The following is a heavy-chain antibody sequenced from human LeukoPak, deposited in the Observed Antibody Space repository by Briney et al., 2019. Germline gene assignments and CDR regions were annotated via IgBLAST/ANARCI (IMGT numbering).Heavy chain of an antibody. CDR1: GGSISSYY. D-gene: IGHD1-26*01. Sequence: SETLSLTCTVSGGSISSYYWSWIRQPPGKGLEWIGYIYYSGSTNYNPSLKSRVTISVDTSKNQFSLKLSSVTAADTAVYYCARVRGDVGARGLFWFGPWGQGTLVTVSS. J-gene: IGHJ5*02. V-gene: IGHV4-59*01. CDR2: IYYSGST. CDR3: ARVRGDVGARGLFWFGP.